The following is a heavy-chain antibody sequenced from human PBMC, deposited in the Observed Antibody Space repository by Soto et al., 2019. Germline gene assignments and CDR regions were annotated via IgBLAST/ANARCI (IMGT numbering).Heavy chain of an antibody. J-gene: IGHJ1*01. D-gene: IGHD3-3*01. CDR1: GFTFSSYA. CDR2: ISGSGGST. V-gene: IGHV3-23*01. CDR3: AKSEKDYDFWSGYYSYAEYFQH. Sequence: VQLLESGGGLVQPGGSRRLSCAASGFTFSSYAMSWVRPAPGKGLEWVSAISGSGGSTYYADYVTGRFTISTDNSKNTLYLQMNSLNAEDTAVYYCAKSEKDYDFWSGYYSYAEYFQHWGQGTLVT.